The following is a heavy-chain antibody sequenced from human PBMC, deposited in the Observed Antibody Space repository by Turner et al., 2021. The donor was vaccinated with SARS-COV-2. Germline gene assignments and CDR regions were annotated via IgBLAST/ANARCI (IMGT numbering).Heavy chain of an antibody. CDR2: IYSGGST. Sequence: EVQRVESGGGFVQPGGSLRLSCAASGFTVSSNSMSWVRQSPGKGLEWVSVIYSGGSTYYADSVKGRFTISRDNSKNTLYLQMNSLRAEDTAVYYCATDLKGGRGPWGQGTLVTVSS. J-gene: IGHJ5*02. D-gene: IGHD1-26*01. CDR3: ATDLKGGRGP. CDR1: GFTVSSNS. V-gene: IGHV3-66*02.